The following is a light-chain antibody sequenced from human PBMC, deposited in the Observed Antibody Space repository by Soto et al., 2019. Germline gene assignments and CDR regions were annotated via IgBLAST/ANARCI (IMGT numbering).Light chain of an antibody. CDR3: QQYNTYWT. Sequence: DIQMTQSPSTLSVSVGDTVIITCRASQSISNWLAWYQQKSGKAPKLLIYDASTLESGVPSRFSGSGSGTEFTLTISSLQPDDFATYYCQQYNTYWTFGQGTKVDIK. V-gene: IGKV1-5*01. CDR1: QSISNW. CDR2: DAS. J-gene: IGKJ1*01.